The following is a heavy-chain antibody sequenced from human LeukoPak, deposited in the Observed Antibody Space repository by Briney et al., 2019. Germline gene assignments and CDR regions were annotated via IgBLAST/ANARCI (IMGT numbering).Heavy chain of an antibody. CDR3: ARDANPSGDYVYHY. D-gene: IGHD4-17*01. V-gene: IGHV4-59*01. CDR2: IYYSGST. J-gene: IGHJ4*02. Sequence: PSETLPLTCTVSGGSISNYYWSRIRQPPGKGLEWIGYIYYSGSTNYNPSLKSRVTISVDTSKNLFSLNLSSVTAADTAVYYCARDANPSGDYVYHYWGQGALVTVSS. CDR1: GGSISNYY.